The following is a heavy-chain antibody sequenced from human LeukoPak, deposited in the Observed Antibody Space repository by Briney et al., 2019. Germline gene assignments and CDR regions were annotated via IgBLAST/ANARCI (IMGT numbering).Heavy chain of an antibody. CDR2: MSPNSGDT. D-gene: IGHD5-18*01. J-gene: IGHJ4*02. V-gene: IGHV1-8*01. CDR3: ARAAGDSYGYRYYFDY. Sequence: ASVRVSCKTSGYTFTNLDINWLRQAPGQGLEWMGWMSPNSGDTGYAQKFQGRVSMTRDTSISTAYMELSSLRSEDTAVYYCARAAGDSYGYRYYFDYWGQGTLVTVSS. CDR1: GYTFTNLD.